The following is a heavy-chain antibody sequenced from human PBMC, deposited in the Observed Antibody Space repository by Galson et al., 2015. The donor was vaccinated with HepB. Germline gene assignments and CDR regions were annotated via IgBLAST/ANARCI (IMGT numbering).Heavy chain of an antibody. CDR3: AKGGIVAPGTHATNPYHFDC. CDR2: TSASGGRT. D-gene: IGHD6-13*01. J-gene: IGHJ4*02. V-gene: IGHV3-23*01. CDR1: GFTFTNYA. Sequence: SLRLSCAASGFTFTNYAMNWVRQAPGKGLEWVSVTSASGGRTDFADSVKGRFTISRDNSKNTLYLQMNGLRAEDTAIYYCAKGGIVAPGTHATNPYHFDCWGQGTLVTVSS.